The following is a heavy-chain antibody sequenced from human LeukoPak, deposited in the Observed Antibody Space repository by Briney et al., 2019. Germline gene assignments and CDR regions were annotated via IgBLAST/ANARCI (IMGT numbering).Heavy chain of an antibody. CDR2: IFPNNGNT. CDR3: ATGLGVLVPEANC. D-gene: IGHD2-8*01. CDR1: GYTFTFYY. V-gene: IGHV1-2*02. Sequence: ASVKVSCKASGYTFTFYYIHWVRQAPGQGLERMGWIFPNNGNTKYAHNIHGRFTMTSDTVITTDNMELTRLSSDDTAVYYCATGLGVLVPEANCWGQGTLVTVSS. J-gene: IGHJ4*02.